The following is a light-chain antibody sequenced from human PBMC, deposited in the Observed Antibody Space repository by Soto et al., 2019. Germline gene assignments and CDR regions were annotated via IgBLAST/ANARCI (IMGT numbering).Light chain of an antibody. CDR1: QTVRNNY. CDR3: QHHWT. V-gene: IGKV3-20*01. CDR2: DAS. J-gene: IGKJ1*01. Sequence: EFVLTQSPGTLSLSPGERATLSCRASQTVRNNYLAWYQQKPGQAPRLLIYDASSRATGIPDRFSGGGSGTDFTLTISRLEPEDFAVYYCQHHWTFGQGTKVEIK.